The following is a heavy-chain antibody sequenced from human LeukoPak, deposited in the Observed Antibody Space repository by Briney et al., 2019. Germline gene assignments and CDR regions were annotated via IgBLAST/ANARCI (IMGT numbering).Heavy chain of an antibody. CDR3: ANGEYQLPTNY. CDR1: GFTFSSYW. Sequence: GGSLRLSCAASGFTFSSYWMSWVRQAPGKGLEWVAHIKQDGSEKYYVDSVKGRFTISRDNAKNSLYLQMNSLRAEETAVYYCANGEYQLPTNYWGQGTLVTVSS. CDR2: IKQDGSEK. V-gene: IGHV3-7*01. J-gene: IGHJ4*02. D-gene: IGHD2-2*01.